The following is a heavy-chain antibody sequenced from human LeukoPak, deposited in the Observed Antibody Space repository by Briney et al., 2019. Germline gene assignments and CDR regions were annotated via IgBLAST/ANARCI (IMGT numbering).Heavy chain of an antibody. CDR3: AKDIGRRAISLTYCGGDCSFDY. Sequence: GGSLRLSCAASEFTFADYAMHWGRQAPGPGLEWVSGISWNSGSITCADSVKGRFTISRDNAKNSLYLQMNSLRAEDTAFYYCAKDIGRRAISLTYCGGDCSFDYWGQGTLVTVSS. D-gene: IGHD2-21*02. CDR2: ISWNSGSI. V-gene: IGHV3-9*01. CDR1: EFTFADYA. J-gene: IGHJ4*02.